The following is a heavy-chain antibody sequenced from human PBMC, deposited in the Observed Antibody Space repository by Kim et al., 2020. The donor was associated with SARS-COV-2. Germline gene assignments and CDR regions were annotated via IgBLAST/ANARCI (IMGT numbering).Heavy chain of an antibody. CDR2: IKQDGSEK. Sequence: GGSLRLSCAASGFTFSSYWMSWVRQAPGKGLEWVANIKQDGSEKYYVDSVKGRFTISRDNAKNSLYLQMNSLRAEDTAVYYCARVLRDDYGDYYYGMDVWGQGTTVTVSS. CDR1: GFTFSSYW. CDR3: ARVLRDDYGDYYYGMDV. J-gene: IGHJ6*02. D-gene: IGHD4-17*01. V-gene: IGHV3-7*03.